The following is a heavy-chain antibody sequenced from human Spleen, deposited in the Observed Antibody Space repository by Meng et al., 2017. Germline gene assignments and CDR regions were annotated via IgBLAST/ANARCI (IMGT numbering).Heavy chain of an antibody. CDR3: AMLKGDASCNADH. D-gene: IGHD2-21*01. J-gene: IGHJ4*02. CDR1: GFPVSNYY. V-gene: IGHV3-66*02. Sequence: EVQLVESGGGLVRPGGSLRLSCAASGFPVSNYYMTWVRQAPGKGLEWVSVLYAGGSTFYADSVKGRFTISRDNSKNTLYLQMNSLRPEDTAVYYCAMLKGDASCNADHWGQGTLVTVSS. CDR2: LYAGGST.